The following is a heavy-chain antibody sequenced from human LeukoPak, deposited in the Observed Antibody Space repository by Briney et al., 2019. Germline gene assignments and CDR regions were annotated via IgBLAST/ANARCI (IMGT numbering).Heavy chain of an antibody. CDR2: ISSSGSTI. V-gene: IGHV3-48*03. J-gene: IGHJ4*02. D-gene: IGHD4-17*01. CDR3: ARVLTTNYFDY. Sequence: GGSLRLSCAASGYTFSSYEMNRVRQAPGKGLEWVSYISSSGSTIYYADSVKGRFTISRDNAKNSLYLQMNSLRAEDTAVYYCARVLTTNYFDYWGQGTLVTVSS. CDR1: GYTFSSYE.